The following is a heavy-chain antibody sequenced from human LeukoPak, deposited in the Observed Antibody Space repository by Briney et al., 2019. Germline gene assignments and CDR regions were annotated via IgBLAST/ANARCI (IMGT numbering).Heavy chain of an antibody. CDR3: AKAWAFDY. CDR1: GFTFSSYA. Sequence: PGGSLRLSCAASGFTFSSYAMHWVRQAPGKGLEWVTVISYDGSNKYYADSVKGRFTISRDNSKNTLYLQMNSLRAEDTAVYYCAKAWAFDYWGQGTLVTVSS. CDR2: ISYDGSNK. J-gene: IGHJ4*02. V-gene: IGHV3-30-3*01.